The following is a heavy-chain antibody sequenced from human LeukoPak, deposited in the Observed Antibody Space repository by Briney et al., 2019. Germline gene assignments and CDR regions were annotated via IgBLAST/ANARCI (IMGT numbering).Heavy chain of an antibody. J-gene: IGHJ6*03. CDR2: ISGSGTTT. D-gene: IGHD2-15*01. CDR3: AKGAVESLDYYFYMEV. Sequence: GGSLRLSCVASGLTFSNFAMIWVRQAPGKGLQWVSSISGSGTTTYIADSVKGRFTISRDNSKNTVFLEMNSLGVEDAALYYCAKGAVESLDYYFYMEVWGTGTTVSVSS. V-gene: IGHV3-23*01. CDR1: GLTFSNFA.